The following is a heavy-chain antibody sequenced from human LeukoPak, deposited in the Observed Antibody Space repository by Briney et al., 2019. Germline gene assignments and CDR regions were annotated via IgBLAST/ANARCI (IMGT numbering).Heavy chain of an antibody. CDR1: GYTFTGYY. D-gene: IGHD3-22*01. Sequence: ASVKVSCKASGYTFTGYYMHWVRQAPGQGLEWMGWINPNSGGTNYAQKFQGRVTMTRDTSISTAYMELSRLRSDDTAVYYCARAQYYYDSNSHAFDIWGQGTMVTVSS. J-gene: IGHJ3*02. V-gene: IGHV1-2*02. CDR2: INPNSGGT. CDR3: ARAQYYYDSNSHAFDI.